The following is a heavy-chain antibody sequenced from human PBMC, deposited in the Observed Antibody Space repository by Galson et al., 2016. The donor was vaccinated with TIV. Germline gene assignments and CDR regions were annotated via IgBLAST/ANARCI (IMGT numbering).Heavy chain of an antibody. D-gene: IGHD4-17*01. CDR1: GFTFTAFY. Sequence: SVKVSCKASGFTFTAFYIHWVRQAPEQGLEWMGWISPKTGDTNYAQNFQGRVTMTRDTSISSVYMELTSLRSDDTAVYYCARFVYGDYVDYWGQGTTVTVSP. J-gene: IGHJ4*03. CDR3: ARFVYGDYVDY. V-gene: IGHV1-2*02. CDR2: ISPKTGDT.